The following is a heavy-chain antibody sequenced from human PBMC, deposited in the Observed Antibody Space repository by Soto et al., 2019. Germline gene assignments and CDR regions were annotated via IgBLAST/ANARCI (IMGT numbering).Heavy chain of an antibody. Sequence: QAHLVESGGGVVQPGRSLTLSCAVSGFTFSSHYMHWVRQAPGKGLEWVALISSDGNSKYYADSVKGRFTTSRDNSKNTMYLQMNSVRVEDTAVYYCARDDEGGSDCDLGYWGQGALVTVSS. V-gene: IGHV3-30-3*01. CDR2: ISSDGNSK. D-gene: IGHD2-15*01. J-gene: IGHJ4*02. CDR1: GFTFSSHY. CDR3: ARDDEGGSDCDLGY.